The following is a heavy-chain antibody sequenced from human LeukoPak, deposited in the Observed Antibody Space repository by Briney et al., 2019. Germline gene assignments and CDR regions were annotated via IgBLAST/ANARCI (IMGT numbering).Heavy chain of an antibody. CDR3: ARTILPYYYDSSGSNDAFDI. D-gene: IGHD3-22*01. V-gene: IGHV5-51*01. CDR2: IYPGDSDT. CDR1: GYSFTSYW. Sequence: GESLKISCKGSGYSFTSYWIGWVRQMPGKGLEWMGIIYPGDSDTRYSPSFQGQVTISADKSISTAYLQWGSLKASDTAMYYCARTILPYYYDSSGSNDAFDIWGQGTMVTVSS. J-gene: IGHJ3*02.